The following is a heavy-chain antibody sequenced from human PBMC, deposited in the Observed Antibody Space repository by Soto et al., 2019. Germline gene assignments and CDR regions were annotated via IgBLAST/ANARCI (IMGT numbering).Heavy chain of an antibody. CDR1: GYTFSVYH. D-gene: IGHD4-4*01. CDR2: VHPNRGGT. J-gene: IGHJ6*02. V-gene: IGHV1-2*02. CDR3: AKELQRGMDV. Sequence: QVHLVQSGAEVKQPGASVKVSCKASGYTFSVYHMHWVRQAPGQGLEWMGWVHPNRGGTNYAQSFEGRVTMTRDTSINTAYMELSRLTSYDTAVYYCAKELQRGMDVWGQGTTVTVSS.